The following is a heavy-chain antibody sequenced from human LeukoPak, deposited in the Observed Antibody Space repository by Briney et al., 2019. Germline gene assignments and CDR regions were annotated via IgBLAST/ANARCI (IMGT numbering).Heavy chain of an antibody. D-gene: IGHD3-3*01. CDR3: ASRSLDYDFWSGYYDWYFDL. J-gene: IGHJ2*01. CDR1: GGSISSSSYF. V-gene: IGHV4-39*07. CDR2: IYYGGST. Sequence: PSETLSLTCTVSGGSISSSSYFWGWIRQPPGKGLEWIGSIYYGGSTYYSPSLKSRVTISVDTSKNQFSLKLSSVTAADTAVYYCASRSLDYDFWSGYYDWYFDLWGRGTLVTVSS.